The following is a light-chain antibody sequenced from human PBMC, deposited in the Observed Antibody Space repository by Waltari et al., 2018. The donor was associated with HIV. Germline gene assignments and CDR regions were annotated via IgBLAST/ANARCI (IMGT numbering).Light chain of an antibody. CDR3: GTWDTSLIAGGV. CDR1: SSNIGNNY. Sequence: QSVLTQPPSVSAAPGQKVTISCSGSSSNIGNNYVSWYQHFPGTAPKLLIFEKDKRPSGIPDRFSGSKSGTSATLGITGLQTGDEADYYCGTWDTSLIAGGVFGGGTKLTVL. CDR2: EKD. J-gene: IGLJ3*02. V-gene: IGLV1-51*02.